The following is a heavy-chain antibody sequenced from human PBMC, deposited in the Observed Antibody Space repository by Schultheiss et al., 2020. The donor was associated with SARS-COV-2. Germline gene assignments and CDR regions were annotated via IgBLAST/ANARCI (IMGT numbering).Heavy chain of an antibody. CDR1: GGSISSSSYY. D-gene: IGHD5-18*01. Sequence: SETLSLTCTVSGGSISSSSYYWGWIRQPPGKGLEWIGTIYDSGYTYYNPSLKSRVTISADTSRNQFSLTLNSVTAADTAVYYCAREGYSYDPTLDYWGQGTLVTVSS. CDR3: AREGYSYDPTLDY. V-gene: IGHV4-39*07. CDR2: IYDSGYT. J-gene: IGHJ4*02.